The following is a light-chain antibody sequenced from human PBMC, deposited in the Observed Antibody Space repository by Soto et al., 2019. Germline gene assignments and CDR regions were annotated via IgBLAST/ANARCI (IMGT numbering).Light chain of an antibody. CDR1: TGAVTSTHY. V-gene: IGLV7-46*01. CDR2: DTS. Sequence: QAVVTQEPSLTVSPGGTVILTCGSSTGAVTSTHYPYWFQQKPGQAPRTLIYDTSKKHFWTPARFSGSLLGGKAALTLSGAQPEDEAEYYCLLSYSGPRVFGGGTKLTVL. CDR3: LLSYSGPRV. J-gene: IGLJ2*01.